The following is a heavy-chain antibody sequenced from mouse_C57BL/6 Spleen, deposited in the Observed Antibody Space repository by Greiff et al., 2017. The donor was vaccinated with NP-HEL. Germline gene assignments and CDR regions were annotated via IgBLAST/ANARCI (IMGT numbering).Heavy chain of an antibody. Sequence: EVQLQQSGPELVKPGASVKIPCKASGYTFTDYNMDWVKQSHGKSLEWIGDINPNNGGTIYTQKFKGKATLTVDKSSSTAYMELRSLTSEDTAVYYCARGLRRKYYYAMDYWGKGTSVTVSS. J-gene: IGHJ4*01. V-gene: IGHV1-18*01. CDR3: ARGLRRKYYYAMDY. D-gene: IGHD1-1*01. CDR1: GYTFTDYN. CDR2: INPNNGGT.